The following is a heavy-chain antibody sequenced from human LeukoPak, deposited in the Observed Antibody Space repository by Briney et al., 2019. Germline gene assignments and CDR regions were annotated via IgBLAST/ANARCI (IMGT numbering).Heavy chain of an antibody. V-gene: IGHV3-15*01. J-gene: IGHJ6*03. CDR2: IKSKTDGGTT. D-gene: IGHD7-27*01. CDR3: TKHWGSPYYYYYMDV. CDR1: GFTFSNAW. Sequence: GGSLRLSCAASGFTFSNAWMSWVRQAPGKGLEWVGRIKSKTDGGTTDYAAPVKGRFTISRDDSKNTLYLQMNSLKTEDTAVYYCTKHWGSPYYYYYMDVWGKGTTVTVSS.